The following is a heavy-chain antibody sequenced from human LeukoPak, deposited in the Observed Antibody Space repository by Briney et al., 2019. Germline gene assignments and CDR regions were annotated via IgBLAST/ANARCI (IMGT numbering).Heavy chain of an antibody. CDR2: MSGVGVST. CDR1: GFTFSNFA. Sequence: GGSLRLSCTASGFTFSNFAMSWVRQAPGKGLEWVSSMSGVGVSTYYADSVKGRFTISRDNAKNTLYLQMNSLRAEDTAVYYCAREVEWFGELLLDYWGQGTLVTVSS. J-gene: IGHJ4*02. V-gene: IGHV3-23*01. CDR3: AREVEWFGELLLDY. D-gene: IGHD3-10*01.